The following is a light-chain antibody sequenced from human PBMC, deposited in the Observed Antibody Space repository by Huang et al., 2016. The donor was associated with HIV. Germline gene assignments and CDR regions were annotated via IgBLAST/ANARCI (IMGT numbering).Light chain of an antibody. CDR1: QSVNSRY. Sequence: EIVLTQSPGTLSLSPGERATLSCRASQSVNSRYLAWYQQKPGQAPRLLIYGASSRATGIPDRLSGSGSGTDFTLTISRLEPEDFAVYYCQQYGSSPFTFGPGTRVDI. J-gene: IGKJ3*01. CDR3: QQYGSSPFT. CDR2: GAS. V-gene: IGKV3-20*01.